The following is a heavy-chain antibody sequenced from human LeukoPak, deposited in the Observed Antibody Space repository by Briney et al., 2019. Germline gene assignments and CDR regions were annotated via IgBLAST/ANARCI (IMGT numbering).Heavy chain of an antibody. CDR3: ARDLGGGGSYFAFDI. CDR2: IYHSGST. V-gene: IGHV4-39*07. Sequence: SETLSLTCTVSGASISGSNYYWGWIRQSPGKGLEWIGEIYHSGSTNYNPSLKSRVTISVDKSKNQFSLKLSSVTAADTAVYYCARDLGGGGSYFAFDIWGQGTMVTVSS. J-gene: IGHJ3*02. CDR1: GASISGSNYY. D-gene: IGHD1-26*01.